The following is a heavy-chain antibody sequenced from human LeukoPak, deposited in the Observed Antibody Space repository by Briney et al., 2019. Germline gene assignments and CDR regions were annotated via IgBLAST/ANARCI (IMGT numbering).Heavy chain of an antibody. CDR3: AREGNGYYYDSTGYYGLDY. Sequence: GGSLRLSCAASGFTFSSYAMSWVRQAPGKGVEWVSAISGSGGSTYYADSVKGRFTISRDNAKNSLYLQMNSLRAEDTAVYYCAREGNGYYYDSTGYYGLDYWGQGTLVTVSS. CDR1: GFTFSSYA. V-gene: IGHV3-23*01. D-gene: IGHD3-22*01. CDR2: ISGSGGST. J-gene: IGHJ4*02.